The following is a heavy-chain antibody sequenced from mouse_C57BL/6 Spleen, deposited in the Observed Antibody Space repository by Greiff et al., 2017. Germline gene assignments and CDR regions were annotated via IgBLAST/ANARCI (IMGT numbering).Heavy chain of an antibody. CDR3: ARGSYSNPFAY. D-gene: IGHD2-5*01. V-gene: IGHV1-18*01. J-gene: IGHJ3*01. Sequence: VQLQQSGPELVKPGASVKIPCKASGYTFTDYNMDWVKQSHGKSLEWIGDINPTNGGTIYNQKFKGKATLTVDKSSSTAYMELRSLKSEDTAVYYCARGSYSNPFAYWGQGTLVTVSA. CDR2: INPTNGGT. CDR1: GYTFTDYN.